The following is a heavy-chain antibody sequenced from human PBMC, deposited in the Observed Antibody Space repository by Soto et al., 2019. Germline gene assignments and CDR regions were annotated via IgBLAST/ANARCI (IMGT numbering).Heavy chain of an antibody. D-gene: IGHD4-17*01. CDR2: MNPNSGNT. Sequence: QVQLVQSGAEVKKPGASVKVSCKASGYTFTSYDINWVRQATGQGLEWMGWMNPNSGNTGYAQKFQGRVTMTRNTSISTAYMELSSLRSEDTAVYYCARVTGSYGDYAALGYYYYCMDVWGKGTTVTVSS. V-gene: IGHV1-8*01. J-gene: IGHJ6*03. CDR3: ARVTGSYGDYAALGYYYYCMDV. CDR1: GYTFTSYD.